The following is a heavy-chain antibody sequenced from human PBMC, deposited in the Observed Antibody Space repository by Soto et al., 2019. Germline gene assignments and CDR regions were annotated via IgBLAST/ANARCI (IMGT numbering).Heavy chain of an antibody. CDR2: IYYSGST. D-gene: IGHD3-16*01. CDR1: GGSISSSSYC. Sequence: ASETLSLTCTVSGGSISSSSYCWGWIRQPPGKGPEWIGSIYYSGSTYYNPSLKSRVTISVDTSKNQFSLKLNSVTAAGTAVYYCARQGWGDYYYYMDVWGKGTTVTVSS. CDR3: ARQGWGDYYYYMDV. V-gene: IGHV4-39*01. J-gene: IGHJ6*03.